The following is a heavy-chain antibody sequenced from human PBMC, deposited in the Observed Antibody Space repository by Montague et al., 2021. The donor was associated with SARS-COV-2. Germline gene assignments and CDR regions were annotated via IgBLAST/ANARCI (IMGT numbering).Heavy chain of an antibody. CDR1: GFTFSSYA. CDR2: ISYDGSNK. D-gene: IGHD3-16*02. CDR3: ARDGDDYVWGSYPYFDY. Sequence: SLRLSCAASGFTFSSYAMHWVRQAPGKGLEWVAVISYDGSNKYYADSVKGRFTTSRDNSKNTLYLQMNSLRAEDTAVYYCARDGDDYVWGSYPYFDYWGQGTLVTVSS. V-gene: IGHV3-30-3*01. J-gene: IGHJ4*02.